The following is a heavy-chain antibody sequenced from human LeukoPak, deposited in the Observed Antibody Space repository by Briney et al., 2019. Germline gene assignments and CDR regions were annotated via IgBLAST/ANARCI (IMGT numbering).Heavy chain of an antibody. CDR1: GFPFNRFA. CDR3: AKEGITGADS. J-gene: IGHJ4*02. Sequence: GGSLRLSCTASGFPFNRFAMSWVRQAPGQGLAWVSAISGGGDAHYANSVKGRFTISRDNSKNTLFLHMNNLTADDTALYYCAKEGITGADSWGQGTLVSVSS. CDR2: ISGGGDA. V-gene: IGHV3-23*01.